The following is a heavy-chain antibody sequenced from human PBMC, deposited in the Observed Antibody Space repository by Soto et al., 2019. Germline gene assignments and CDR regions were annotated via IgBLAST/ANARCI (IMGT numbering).Heavy chain of an antibody. Sequence: ASVKVSCKASGYTFTGYYMHWVRQAPGQGLEWMGWINPNSGGTNYAQKFQGWVTMTRDTSISTAYMELSRLRSDDTAVYYCARDRSVCSSHFIYYYFCMDVLRQGTTVSVS. J-gene: IGHJ6*02. D-gene: IGHD6-13*01. CDR3: ARDRSVCSSHFIYYYFCMDV. CDR2: INPNSGGT. CDR1: GYTFTGYY. V-gene: IGHV1-2*04.